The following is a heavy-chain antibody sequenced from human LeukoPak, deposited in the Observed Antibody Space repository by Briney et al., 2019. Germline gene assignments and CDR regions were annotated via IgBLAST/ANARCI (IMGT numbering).Heavy chain of an antibody. D-gene: IGHD3-10*01. CDR1: GGSISSGAYY. Sequence: MTSETLSLTCTVSGGSISSGAYYWGWIRQPPGKGLEWLGSIYYSGSTYYTPSLKRRVTMFVDTSKHHFSLKLSSVTAADTAVYYCARQTMIRGVIGNPIESWGQGTLVTVSS. J-gene: IGHJ4*02. CDR3: ARQTMIRGVIGNPIES. V-gene: IGHV4-39*01. CDR2: IYYSGST.